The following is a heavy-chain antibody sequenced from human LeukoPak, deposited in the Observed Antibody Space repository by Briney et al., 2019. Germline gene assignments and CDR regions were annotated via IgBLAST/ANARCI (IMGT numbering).Heavy chain of an antibody. D-gene: IGHD6-13*01. J-gene: IGHJ6*03. V-gene: IGHV3-7*01. CDR2: IKQDGSEK. CDR1: GFTFSSYW. CDR3: ARDQQLVYYYYYYYMDV. Sequence: QLGGSLRLSCAASGFTFSSYWMSWVRQAPGKGLEWVANIKQDGSEKYYVDSVKGRFTISRDNAKNSLYLQMNSLRAEDTAVYYCARDQQLVYYYYYYYMDVWGKGTTVTVSS.